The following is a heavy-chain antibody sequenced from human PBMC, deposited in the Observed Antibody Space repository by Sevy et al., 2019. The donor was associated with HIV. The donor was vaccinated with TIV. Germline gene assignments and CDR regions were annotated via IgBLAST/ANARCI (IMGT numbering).Heavy chain of an antibody. Sequence: GESLKISCQGSGYSFTTYWIGWVRQMPGKGLEWMGIIYPGDSETRYSPSFQGQVSISADKSIGTAYLQWTSLKASDTAIYFCARRRYDSTGYPQYFFDYWGQGTLVTVSS. V-gene: IGHV5-51*01. J-gene: IGHJ4*02. CDR3: ARRRYDSTGYPQYFFDY. D-gene: IGHD3-22*01. CDR1: GYSFTTYW. CDR2: IYPGDSET.